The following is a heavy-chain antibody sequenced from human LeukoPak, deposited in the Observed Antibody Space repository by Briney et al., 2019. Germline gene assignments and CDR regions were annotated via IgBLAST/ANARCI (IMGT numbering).Heavy chain of an antibody. V-gene: IGHV3-30-3*01. J-gene: IGHJ4*02. D-gene: IGHD7-27*01. CDR3: ARDNNWGSTHY. CDR1: GFTFNTYA. CDR2: IAYDGNNI. Sequence: PGGSLRLSCAASGFTFNTYAMHWVRQAPGKGLEWVAVIAYDGNNIYYADSVKGRFTVSRDNTKNTLFLQMNSLRAEDTAVYYCARDNNWGSTHYWGQETLVTVSS.